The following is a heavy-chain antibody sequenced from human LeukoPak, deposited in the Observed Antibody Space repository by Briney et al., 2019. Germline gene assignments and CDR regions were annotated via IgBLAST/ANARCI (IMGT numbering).Heavy chain of an antibody. CDR3: ARWPRYCSGGSCYHYYYGMDV. CDR1: GFTFSSYS. CDR2: ISSSSSGSRYI. J-gene: IGHJ6*02. Sequence: GGSLRLSCAASGFTFSSYSMNWVRQAPGKGLEWVSSISSSSSGSRYIYYADSVRCRFTVSRDNAKNSLYLQMNSLRAEDTAVYYCARWPRYCSGGSCYHYYYGMDVWGQGTTVTVSS. V-gene: IGHV3-21*01. D-gene: IGHD2-15*01.